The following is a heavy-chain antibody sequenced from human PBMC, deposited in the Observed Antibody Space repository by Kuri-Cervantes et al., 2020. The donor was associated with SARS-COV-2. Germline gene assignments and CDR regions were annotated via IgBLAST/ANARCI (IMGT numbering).Heavy chain of an antibody. D-gene: IGHD3-10*01. J-gene: IGHJ4*02. CDR3: ARASYYYGSGSYYNPTYYFDY. CDR2: IKQDGSEK. Sequence: GESLKISCAASAFTFSSYWMSWVRQAPGKGLEWVAKIKQDGSEKYYVDSVKGRFTISRDNAKNSLYMQMNSLRAEDTAVYYCARASYYYGSGSYYNPTYYFDYWAREPWSPSPQ. V-gene: IGHV3-7*01. CDR1: AFTFSSYW.